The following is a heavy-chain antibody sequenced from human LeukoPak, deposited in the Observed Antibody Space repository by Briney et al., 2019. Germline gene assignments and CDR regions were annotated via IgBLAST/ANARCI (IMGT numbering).Heavy chain of an antibody. V-gene: IGHV1-69*01. CDR3: ARGAANIPVAGTGYYFDY. CDR1: GGTFSSYA. D-gene: IGHD6-19*01. Sequence: SVKVSCKASGGTFSSYAISWVRQAPGQGLEWMGGIIPIFGTANYAQKFQGRVTITADESTSTAYMELSSLRSEDTAVYFCARGAANIPVAGTGYYFDYWGQGTLVTVSS. CDR2: IIPIFGTA. J-gene: IGHJ4*02.